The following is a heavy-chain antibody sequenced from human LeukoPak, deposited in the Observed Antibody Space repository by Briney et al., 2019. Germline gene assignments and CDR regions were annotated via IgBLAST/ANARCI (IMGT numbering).Heavy chain of an antibody. D-gene: IGHD1-7*01. V-gene: IGHV4-59*08. CDR1: GGSFSSYY. CDR2: IHYSGST. J-gene: IGHJ4*02. CDR3: ASTEWNYAR. Sequence: AETPSLTCTVSGGSFSSYYWSWMRQSPGKGLEWIGYIHYSGSTNYNPSLKSRVTISLDTSKNQFSLQLSSVTAADTAVYYCASTEWNYARWGQGNLFTNSS.